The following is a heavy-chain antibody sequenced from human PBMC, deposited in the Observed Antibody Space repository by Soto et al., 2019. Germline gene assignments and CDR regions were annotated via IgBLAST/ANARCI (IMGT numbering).Heavy chain of an antibody. Sequence: PGGSLRLSCSASGFTFSSYAMHWVRQAPGKGLEYVSAISSNGGSTYYADSVKGRFTISRDNSKNTLYLQMSSLRAEDTAVYYCVKERVPGGGSLPYDAFDIWGQGTMATVSS. CDR2: ISSNGGST. V-gene: IGHV3-64D*06. CDR3: VKERVPGGGSLPYDAFDI. D-gene: IGHD2-15*01. J-gene: IGHJ3*02. CDR1: GFTFSSYA.